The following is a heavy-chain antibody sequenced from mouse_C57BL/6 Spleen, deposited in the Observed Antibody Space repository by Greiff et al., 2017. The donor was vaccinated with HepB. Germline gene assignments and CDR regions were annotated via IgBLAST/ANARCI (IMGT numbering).Heavy chain of an antibody. V-gene: IGHV1-74*01. CDR1: GYTFTSYW. CDR2: IHPSDSDT. Sequence: VQLQQPGAELVKPGASVKVSCKASGYTFTSYWMHWVKQRPGQGLEWIGRIHPSDSDTNYNQKFKGKAKLTVDKSSRTAYMQLSSQTSEDSAVYYCALPYSNLYYFDYWGQGTSLTVSS. D-gene: IGHD2-5*01. CDR3: ALPYSNLYYFDY. J-gene: IGHJ2*02.